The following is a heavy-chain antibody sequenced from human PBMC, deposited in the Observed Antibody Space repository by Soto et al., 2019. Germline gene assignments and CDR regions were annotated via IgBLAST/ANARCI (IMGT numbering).Heavy chain of an antibody. CDR2: ISYDGSNK. CDR1: GFTFSSYG. J-gene: IGHJ4*02. Sequence: QVQLVESGGGVVQPGRSLRLSCAASGFTFSSYGMHWVRQAPGKGLEWVAVISYDGSNKYYADSVKGRFTISRDNSKNTLYLQMNSLRAEDTAVYYCAKDGSITGTTEYWGQGTLVTVSS. D-gene: IGHD1-7*01. V-gene: IGHV3-30*18. CDR3: AKDGSITGTTEY.